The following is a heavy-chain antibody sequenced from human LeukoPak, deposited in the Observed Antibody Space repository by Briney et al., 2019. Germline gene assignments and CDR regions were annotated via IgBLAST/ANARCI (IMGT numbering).Heavy chain of an antibody. Sequence: GGSLRLSCAASGFTFSSYWMHWVRQAPGKGLVXXXXXXXDGSSTSYADSVKGRFTISRDNAKNTLYLQMNSLRAEDTAVYYCASTYYYGSGSYYIYYYGMDVWGKGTTVTVSS. CDR1: GFTFSSYW. CDR2: XXXDGSST. J-gene: IGHJ6*04. CDR3: ASTYYYGSGSYYIYYYGMDV. D-gene: IGHD3-10*01. V-gene: IGHV3-74*01.